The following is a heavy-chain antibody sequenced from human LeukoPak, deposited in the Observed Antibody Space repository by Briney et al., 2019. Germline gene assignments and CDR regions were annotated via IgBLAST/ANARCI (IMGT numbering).Heavy chain of an antibody. CDR1: GFTFSGYA. D-gene: IGHD6-19*01. Sequence: GGSLRLSCAAPGFTFSGYAMHWVRQAPGKGLEYVSAISNNGVSTYYANSVKGGFTISRDNSRNTLYLQMGSLRPEDMAVYYCARVHLSSGWFLAFDIWGQGTMVTVSS. V-gene: IGHV3-64*01. CDR3: ARVHLSSGWFLAFDI. CDR2: ISNNGVST. J-gene: IGHJ3*02.